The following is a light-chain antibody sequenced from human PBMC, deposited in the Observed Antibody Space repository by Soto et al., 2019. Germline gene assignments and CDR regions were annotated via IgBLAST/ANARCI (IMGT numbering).Light chain of an antibody. CDR1: QRITTY. J-gene: IGKJ2*01. CDR3: QQSYSTPYT. CDR2: TAA. Sequence: IPMTQSPSSLYASVGDRVTITCRASQRITTYLNWYQQKPGKAPKLLISTAATLQGGVPSRFSGSGSATDFTLTITTLQPEDFATYFCQQSYSTPYTFGQGTKLEIK. V-gene: IGKV1-39*01.